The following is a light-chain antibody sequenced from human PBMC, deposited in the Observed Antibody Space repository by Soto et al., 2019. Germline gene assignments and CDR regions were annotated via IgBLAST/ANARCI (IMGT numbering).Light chain of an antibody. CDR1: QSISSW. J-gene: IGKJ1*01. CDR3: QQCNSYSPPWT. Sequence: DIQMTQSPSTLSASVGDRVTITCRASQSISSWLAWYQQKPGKAPKLLIYKASSLESGVPSRFSGSGSGTEFTLTISSLQPDDFATYYCQQCNSYSPPWTFGQGTKVEIK. V-gene: IGKV1-5*03. CDR2: KAS.